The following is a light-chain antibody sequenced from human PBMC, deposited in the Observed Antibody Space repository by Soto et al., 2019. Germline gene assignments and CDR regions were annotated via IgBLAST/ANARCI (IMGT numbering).Light chain of an antibody. J-gene: IGKJ3*01. CDR3: QQRSNWPPFT. Sequence: EIVLTQSPATLSLSPGERATLSCSASQSVSSYLVWYQQKPGQAPRLLIYDASTRATGIPARFSGSGSGTDFTLTISSLEPEDFAVYYCQQRSNWPPFTFGPGTKVDIK. V-gene: IGKV3-11*01. CDR1: QSVSSY. CDR2: DAS.